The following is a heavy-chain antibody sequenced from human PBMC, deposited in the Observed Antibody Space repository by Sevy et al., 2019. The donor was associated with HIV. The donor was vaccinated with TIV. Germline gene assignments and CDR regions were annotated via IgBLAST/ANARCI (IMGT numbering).Heavy chain of an antibody. J-gene: IGHJ3*02. CDR3: ARGYYDFWSGYSDAFDI. V-gene: IGHV3-7*01. CDR2: IKQDGSEK. CDR1: GFTFSSYA. Sequence: GGSLRLSCAASGFTFSSYAMSWVRQAPGKGLEWVANIKQDGSEKYYVDSVKGRFTISRDNAKNSLYLQMNSLRAEDTAVYYCARGYYDFWSGYSDAFDIWGQGTMVTVSS. D-gene: IGHD3-3*01.